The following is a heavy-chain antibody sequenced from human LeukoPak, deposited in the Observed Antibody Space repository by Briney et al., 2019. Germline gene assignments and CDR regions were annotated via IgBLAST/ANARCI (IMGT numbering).Heavy chain of an antibody. CDR2: IYYSGST. CDR1: GGSISSYY. D-gene: IGHD1-7*01. Sequence: PSETLSLTCTVSGGSISSYYWSWIRQPPGKGLEWIGYIYYSGSTNYNPSLKSRVTISVDTSKNQFSLKLSSVTAADTAVYYCAKTKQGSGGAFDIWGQGTMVTVSS. J-gene: IGHJ3*02. CDR3: AKTKQGSGGAFDI. V-gene: IGHV4-59*08.